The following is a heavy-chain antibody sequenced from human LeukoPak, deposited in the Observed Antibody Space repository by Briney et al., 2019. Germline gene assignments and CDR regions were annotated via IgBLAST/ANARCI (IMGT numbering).Heavy chain of an antibody. CDR2: IFHSGST. D-gene: IGHD3-10*01. V-gene: IGHV4-38-2*02. CDR1: DYSITSGYY. Sequence: KPSETLSLTCIVSDYSITSGYYWGWIRQPPGKGLEWIGSIFHSGSTYYNPSLKSRVTISVDTSKNQFSLKLTSVTAADTAVYYCARTSSTVRSYYFDYWGQGTLVTVSS. CDR3: ARTSSTVRSYYFDY. J-gene: IGHJ4*02.